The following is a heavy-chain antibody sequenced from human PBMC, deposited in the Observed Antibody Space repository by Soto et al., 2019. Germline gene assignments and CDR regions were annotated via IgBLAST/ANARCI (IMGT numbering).Heavy chain of an antibody. CDR1: GGSISSGDYY. V-gene: IGHV4-30-4*01. CDR2: IYYSGST. J-gene: IGHJ4*02. CDR3: ARELSKPGYGVPPWPQKNDY. Sequence: SETLSLTCTVSGGSISSGDYYWSWIRQPPGKGLEWIGYIYYSGSTYYNPSLKSRVTISVDTSKNKFSLKLSAVTAADTAVYYCARELSKPGYGVPPWPQKNDYWGQGTLVTVSS. D-gene: IGHD4-17*01.